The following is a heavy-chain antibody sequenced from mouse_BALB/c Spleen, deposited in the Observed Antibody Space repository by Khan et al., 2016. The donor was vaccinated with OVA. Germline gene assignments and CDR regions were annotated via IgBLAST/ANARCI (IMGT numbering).Heavy chain of an antibody. CDR3: ARLAYYYDSEGFAY. J-gene: IGHJ3*01. Sequence: EVELVESGGDVVKPGGSLKLSCAASGFTFSTYGMSWVRQTPDKRLEWVATVSTGGHYTYYPDTVKGRFTISRDNAENTLYLQMNSLKSEDTAMFYCARLAYYYDSEGFAYWGQGTLVTVSS. CDR2: VSTGGHYT. CDR1: GFTFSTYG. V-gene: IGHV5-6*01. D-gene: IGHD1-1*01.